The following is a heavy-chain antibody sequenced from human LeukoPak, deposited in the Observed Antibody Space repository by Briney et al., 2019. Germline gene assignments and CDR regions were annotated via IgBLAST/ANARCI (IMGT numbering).Heavy chain of an antibody. CDR3: AKTAQGLVVHFDY. J-gene: IGHJ4*02. CDR2: IKSDGSST. V-gene: IGHV3-74*01. D-gene: IGHD2-2*01. Sequence: AGGSPRLSCAASGFTFSSYWMHWVRQAPGKGRVWVSRIKSDGSSTSYADSVKGRFTISRDNSKNTLYLQMNSRRAEDTAVYYCAKTAQGLVVHFDYWGQGTLVTVSS. CDR1: GFTFSSYW.